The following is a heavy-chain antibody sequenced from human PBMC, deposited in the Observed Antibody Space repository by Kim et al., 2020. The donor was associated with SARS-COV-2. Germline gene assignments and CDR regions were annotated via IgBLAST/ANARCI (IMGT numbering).Heavy chain of an antibody. CDR2: IDGSDGTT. V-gene: IGHV3-23*01. CDR3: MKGQCEWVWEH. D-gene: IGHD3-16*01. Sequence: GGSLRLSCTTSGFTFTGYAMSWVRQAPGKGLEWVSCIDGSDGTTYYADSVRGRFTISRDDSKNTLYLQMSTLRGDDTAVYYCMKGQCEWVWEHWGRGTL. J-gene: IGHJ1*01. CDR1: GFTFTGYA.